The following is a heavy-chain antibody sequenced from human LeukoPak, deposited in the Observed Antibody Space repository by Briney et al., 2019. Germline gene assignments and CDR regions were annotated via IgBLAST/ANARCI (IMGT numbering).Heavy chain of an antibody. D-gene: IGHD3-9*01. Sequence: ASVKVSCKVSGYTLTELSMHWVRQAPGKGLEWMGGFDPEDGETIYAQKFQGRVTMTEDTSTDTAYMELSSLRSEDTAAYYCATGPSYDILRDYYYYYGMDVWGQGTTVTVSS. J-gene: IGHJ6*02. CDR2: FDPEDGET. V-gene: IGHV1-24*01. CDR3: ATGPSYDILRDYYYYYGMDV. CDR1: GYTLTELS.